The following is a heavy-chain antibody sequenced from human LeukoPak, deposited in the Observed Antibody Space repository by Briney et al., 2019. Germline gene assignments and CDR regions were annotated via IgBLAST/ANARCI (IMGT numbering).Heavy chain of an antibody. Sequence: GGSLRLSCAASGFTFSSYSMNWVRQAPGKGLEWVSSISSSSSYIYYADSVKGRFTISRDNAKNSLYLQMNSLRAEDTAVYYCASGRRGDYYDSSGYYDYWGQGTLVTVSS. J-gene: IGHJ4*02. V-gene: IGHV3-21*01. CDR1: GFTFSSYS. CDR2: ISSSSSYI. CDR3: ASGRRGDYYDSSGYYDY. D-gene: IGHD3-22*01.